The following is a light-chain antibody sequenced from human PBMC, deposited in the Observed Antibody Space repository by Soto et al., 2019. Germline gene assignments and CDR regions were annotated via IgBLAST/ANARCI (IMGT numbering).Light chain of an antibody. CDR2: HVT. J-gene: IGLJ1*01. V-gene: IGLV2-14*01. Sequence: QSVLTQPASVSGSPGQSITISCTGTISDIGAYNFVSWYQQHPGKAPILMIHHVTDRPSGVSNRFSASESGNTASLTISGLQAEDEADYYCSSYTTSSTFVFGTGTKLTVL. CDR1: ISDIGAYNF. CDR3: SSYTTSSTFV.